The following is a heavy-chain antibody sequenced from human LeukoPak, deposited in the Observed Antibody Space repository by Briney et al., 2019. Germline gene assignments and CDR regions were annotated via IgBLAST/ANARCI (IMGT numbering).Heavy chain of an antibody. V-gene: IGHV4-59*13. CDR2: IYYSRSTNYT. J-gene: IGHJ6*02. Sequence: PSETLSLTCTVSADSISSYFWSWIRQPPGKGLEWIGNIYYSRSTNYTNYNPSLKSRVTISVDTSKNQFSLKLSSVTAADTAVYFCARDAMPGLYYFFGLDVWGRGTTVTVSS. CDR1: ADSISSYF. D-gene: IGHD2-2*01. CDR3: ARDAMPGLYYFFGLDV.